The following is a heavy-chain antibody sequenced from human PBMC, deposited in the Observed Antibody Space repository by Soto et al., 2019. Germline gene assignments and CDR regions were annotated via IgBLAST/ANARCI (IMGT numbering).Heavy chain of an antibody. D-gene: IGHD6-6*01. CDR3: ARGEQLVHFDS. CDR2: INPNGGGT. J-gene: IGHJ4*01. Sequence: DSVKVSCKASGYIFPDYYVHWVRQAPGEGLERMGRINPNGGGTNYAQKFEGWVTMTTDTSISTAYMELSRLNFDDTAVYYCARGEQLVHFDSWGQGTLVTVSS. CDR1: GYIFPDYY. V-gene: IGHV1-2*04.